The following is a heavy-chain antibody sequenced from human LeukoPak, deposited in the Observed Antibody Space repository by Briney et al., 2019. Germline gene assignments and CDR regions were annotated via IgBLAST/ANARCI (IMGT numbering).Heavy chain of an antibody. D-gene: IGHD2-15*01. CDR1: GGSISSSSYY. Sequence: PSETLSLTCTVSGGSISSSSYYWGWIRQPPGKGLDWIGSIYYSGSTYYNPSLKSRATISVDTSKNQFSLKLSSVTAADTAVYYCARYQGYCSGGSCYHYFDYWGQGTLVTVSS. CDR3: ARYQGYCSGGSCYHYFDY. V-gene: IGHV4-39*01. J-gene: IGHJ4*02. CDR2: IYYSGST.